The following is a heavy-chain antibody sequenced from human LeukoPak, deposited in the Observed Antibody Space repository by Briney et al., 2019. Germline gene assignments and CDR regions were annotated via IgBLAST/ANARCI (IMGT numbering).Heavy chain of an antibody. D-gene: IGHD4-23*01. CDR3: AKAFGDYGGSEFDP. Sequence: GGSLRLSCAASGFTFSGYGMSWGRQAQGKGLEWHSAISGNSDRTYYADSVRGRFTISRDNSKNTLYLQMNSLRAEDTAVYYCAKAFGDYGGSEFDPWGQGTLVTVSS. CDR2: ISGNSDRT. V-gene: IGHV3-23*01. CDR1: GFTFSGYG. J-gene: IGHJ5*02.